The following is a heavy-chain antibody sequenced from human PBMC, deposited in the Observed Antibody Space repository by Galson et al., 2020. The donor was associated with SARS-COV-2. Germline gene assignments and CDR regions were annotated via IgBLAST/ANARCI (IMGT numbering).Heavy chain of an antibody. CDR2: IYYSGRA. D-gene: IGHD2-2*01. CDR3: ATRFSRTWHYLDY. V-gene: IGHV4-30-4*08. Sequence: SETLSLTCTVSGGSINSADYYWAWIRQPPGRGLEWIGYIYYSGRADYNPSLKSRITISVDTSTNQFSLRLTSVTAADTAVYYCATRFSRTWHYLDYWGQGSLVTVSS. J-gene: IGHJ4*02. CDR1: GGSINSADYY.